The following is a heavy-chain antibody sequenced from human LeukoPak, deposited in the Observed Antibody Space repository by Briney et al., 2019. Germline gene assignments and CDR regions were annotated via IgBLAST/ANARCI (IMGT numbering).Heavy chain of an antibody. CDR2: INPIGGST. J-gene: IGHJ4*02. Sequence: ASVKVSCKASGYTFTSSYMHWVRQAPAQGLEWMGVINPIGGSTTYSQRIQGRVTMTRDTSTSTVYMELSSLRSEDTAVYYCARSSDKSLQYFDYFDYWGQGTLVTVSS. CDR3: ARSSDKSLQYFDYFDY. D-gene: IGHD3-9*01. V-gene: IGHV1-46*01. CDR1: GYTFTSSY.